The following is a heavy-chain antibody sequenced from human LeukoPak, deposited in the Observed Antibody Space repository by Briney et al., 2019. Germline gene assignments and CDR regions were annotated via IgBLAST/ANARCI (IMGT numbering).Heavy chain of an antibody. V-gene: IGHV1-69*06. D-gene: IGHD6-13*01. CDR2: IIPIFGTA. Sequence: SVKVSRKASGGTFSSYAISWVRQAPGQGLEWMGGIIPIFGTANYAQKFQGRVTITADKSTSTAYMELRSLRSDDTAVYYCARAAAAAGTVSLSRWGQGTLVTVSS. CDR3: ARAAAAAGTVSLSR. J-gene: IGHJ4*02. CDR1: GGTFSSYA.